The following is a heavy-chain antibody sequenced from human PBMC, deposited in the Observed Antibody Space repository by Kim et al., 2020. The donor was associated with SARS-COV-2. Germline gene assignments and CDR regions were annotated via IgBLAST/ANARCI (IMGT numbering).Heavy chain of an antibody. J-gene: IGHJ4*01. V-gene: IGHV4-30-4*02. CDR1: GGSISSGDYY. CDR3: ARVFSPALRGDCFDC. D-gene: IGHD3-3*01. Sequence: SDTLSLTCTVSGGSISSGDYYWSWIRQAPGKGLEWIGYISYTDNTYFNPSLKSRLTISIDTSKNQFSLKLSSVTAADTAVYYCARVFSPALRGDCFDCWG. CDR2: ISYTDNT.